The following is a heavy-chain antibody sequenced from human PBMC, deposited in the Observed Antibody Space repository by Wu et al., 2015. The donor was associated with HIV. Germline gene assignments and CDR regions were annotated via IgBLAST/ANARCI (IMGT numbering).Heavy chain of an antibody. J-gene: IGHJ4*02. CDR1: GYSFSNYF. Sequence: QVQLVQSGAEVKKPGASVTVSCKTSGYSFSNYFMHWVRQAPGQGLEWMGWINHNGGGATYAQKFQGRVAMTRDMSTSTAFMELRSLKFDDTAIFYCARALRPVADALELDFWGQGTLVTVSS. V-gene: IGHV1-2*02. CDR3: ARALRPVADALELDF. D-gene: IGHD6-19*01. CDR2: INHNGGGA.